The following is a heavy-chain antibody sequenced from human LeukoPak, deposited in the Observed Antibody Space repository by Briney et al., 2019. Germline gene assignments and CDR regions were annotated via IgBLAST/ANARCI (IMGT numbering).Heavy chain of an antibody. D-gene: IGHD3-22*01. CDR3: ARGGSQTQYYYDSSGYYKRPGRPFDY. V-gene: IGHV4-34*01. CDR1: GGSFSGYY. CDR2: INHSGST. Sequence: PSVTLSLTCAVYGGSFSGYYWSWIRQPPGKGLEWIGEINHSGSTNYNPSLKSRVTISVDTSKNQFSLKLSSVTAADTAVYYCARGGSQTQYYYDSSGYYKRPGRPFDYWGQGTLVTVSS. J-gene: IGHJ4*02.